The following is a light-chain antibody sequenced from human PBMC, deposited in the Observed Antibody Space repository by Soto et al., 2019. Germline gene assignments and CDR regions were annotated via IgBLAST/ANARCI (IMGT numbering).Light chain of an antibody. Sequence: EIQMTQSPSSLSASLGERATITCQASQDISNFLNWYQQKPGKAPKLLIYAASSLQSGVPSRFSGSGSGTDFTLTISSLQPEDFATYYCQQSYSTPWTFGQGTKVAIK. CDR3: QQSYSTPWT. V-gene: IGKV1-39*01. J-gene: IGKJ1*01. CDR2: AAS. CDR1: QDISNF.